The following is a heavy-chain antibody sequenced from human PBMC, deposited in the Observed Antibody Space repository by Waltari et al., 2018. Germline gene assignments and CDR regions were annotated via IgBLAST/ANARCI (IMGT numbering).Heavy chain of an antibody. Sequence: QSGAEVKKPGASVKVSCKASGYSFDSYGISWVRQAPGQGLEWMGWFNPDNGNGNYAQKFQGRVTMTTDSSTTTAHLELRSLGSDDTAVYYCARRSPYSSFDYWGQGTLVTVSS. CDR2: FNPDNGNG. V-gene: IGHV1-18*01. D-gene: IGHD3-22*01. J-gene: IGHJ4*02. CDR1: GYSFDSYG. CDR3: ARRSPYSSFDY.